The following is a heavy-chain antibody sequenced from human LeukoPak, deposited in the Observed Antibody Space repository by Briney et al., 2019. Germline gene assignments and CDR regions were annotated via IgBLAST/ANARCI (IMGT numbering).Heavy chain of an antibody. CDR2: INPNSGGT. J-gene: IGHJ4*02. D-gene: IGHD3-9*01. CDR1: GYTFTGYY. V-gene: IGHV1-2*02. CDR3: AREGALRYFDWLLYPPDY. Sequence: GASVTVSCKASGYTFTGYYMHWVRQAPGQGLEWMGWINPNSGGTNYAQKFQGRVTMTRDTSISTAYMELSRLRSDDTAVYYCAREGALRYFDWLLYPPDYWGQGTLVTVSS.